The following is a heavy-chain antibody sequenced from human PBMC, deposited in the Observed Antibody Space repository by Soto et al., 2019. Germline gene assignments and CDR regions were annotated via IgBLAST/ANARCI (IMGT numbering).Heavy chain of an antibody. V-gene: IGHV3-30-3*01. CDR1: GFTFSSYA. J-gene: IGHJ4*02. Sequence: QVQLVESGGGVVQPGRSLRLSCAASGFTFSSYAMHWVRQAPGKGLEWVAVISYDGSNKYYAASVKGRFTISRDNSKNTLYLQMNSLRAEDTAVYYCARDWHDYGDYWGQGTLVTVSS. CDR2: ISYDGSNK. CDR3: ARDWHDYGDY.